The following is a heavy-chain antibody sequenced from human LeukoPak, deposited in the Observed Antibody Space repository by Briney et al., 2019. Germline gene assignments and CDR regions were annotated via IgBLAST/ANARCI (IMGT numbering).Heavy chain of an antibody. CDR1: GFTFSTYA. CDR2: ISFDGVNT. Sequence: GGSLRLSCAASGFTFSTYAIHWVRQAPGKGLEWVAVISFDGVNTFYADSVKGRFTISRDNSNNTVYLQMNNLRPEDTAVFYCARGQGYESYYYMDVWGKGTTVTLSS. D-gene: IGHD2-2*01. CDR3: ARGQGYESYYYMDV. J-gene: IGHJ6*03. V-gene: IGHV3-30*04.